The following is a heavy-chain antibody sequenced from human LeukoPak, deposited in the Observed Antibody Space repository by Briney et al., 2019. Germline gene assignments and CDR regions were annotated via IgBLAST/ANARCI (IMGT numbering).Heavy chain of an antibody. V-gene: IGHV1-24*01. Sequence: ASVKVSCKVSGYTLTELSMHWVRQAPGKGLEWMGGFDPEDGETIYAQKFQGRVTMTRDTSTSTVYMELSSLRSEDTAVYYCARATQIRDYSSNYWGQGTLVTVSS. CDR2: FDPEDGET. CDR1: GYTLTELS. J-gene: IGHJ4*02. D-gene: IGHD4-11*01. CDR3: ARATQIRDYSSNY.